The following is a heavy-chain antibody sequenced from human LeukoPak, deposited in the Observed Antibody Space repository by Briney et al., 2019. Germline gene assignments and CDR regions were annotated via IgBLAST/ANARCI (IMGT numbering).Heavy chain of an antibody. CDR3: ARGHPVGY. Sequence: SETLCLTCAVYGGAFSGYYWNWIRQPPGKGLEWVGEINPSGSTNYNPSLKSRGTISLDTSKNQFSLKLSSVTAADTAVYYCARGHPVGYWGQGTLVTVSS. J-gene: IGHJ4*02. CDR1: GGAFSGYY. V-gene: IGHV4-34*01. D-gene: IGHD6-13*01. CDR2: INPSGST.